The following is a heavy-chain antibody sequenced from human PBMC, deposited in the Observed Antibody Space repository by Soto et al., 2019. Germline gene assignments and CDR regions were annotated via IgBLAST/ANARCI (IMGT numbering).Heavy chain of an antibody. V-gene: IGHV3-30*18. CDR3: AKDPPKIVGATEPDY. Sequence: HPGGSLRLSCAASGFTFSSYGMHWVRQAPGKGLEWVAVISYDGSNKYYADSVKGRFTISRDNSKNTLYLQMNSLRAEDTAVYYCAKDPPKIVGATEPDYWGQGT. CDR1: GFTFSSYG. D-gene: IGHD1-26*01. CDR2: ISYDGSNK. J-gene: IGHJ4*02.